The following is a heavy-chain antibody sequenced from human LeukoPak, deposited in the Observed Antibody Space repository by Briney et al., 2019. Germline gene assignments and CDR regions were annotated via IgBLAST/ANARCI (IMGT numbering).Heavy chain of an antibody. CDR2: IGTAGDT. Sequence: GGSLRLSCAASGFTFSSYDMHWVRQATGKGLEWVSAIGTAGDTYYPGSVKGRFTISRENAKNSLYLQMNSLRAGDTAVYYCARDFRPTAMARGPFDYWGQGTLVTVSS. CDR3: ARDFRPTAMARGPFDY. CDR1: GFTFSSYD. D-gene: IGHD5-18*01. J-gene: IGHJ4*02. V-gene: IGHV3-13*01.